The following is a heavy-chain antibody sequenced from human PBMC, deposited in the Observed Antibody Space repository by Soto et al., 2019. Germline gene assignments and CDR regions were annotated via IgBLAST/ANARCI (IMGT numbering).Heavy chain of an antibody. CDR3: ARASSGWFRFWFDP. CDR1: GFTFSSYD. D-gene: IGHD6-19*01. J-gene: IGHJ5*02. V-gene: IGHV3-13*01. CDR2: IGTAGDT. Sequence: HPGGSLRLSCAASGFTFSSYDMHWVRQATGKGLEWVSAIGTAGDTYYPGSVKGRFTISRENAKNSLYLQMNSLRAEDTAVYYCARASSGWFRFWFDPWGQGTLVTVSS.